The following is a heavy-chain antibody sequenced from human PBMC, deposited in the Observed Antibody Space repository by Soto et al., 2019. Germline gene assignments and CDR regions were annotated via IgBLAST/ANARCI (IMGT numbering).Heavy chain of an antibody. CDR3: AKDGAIAAADYFFDY. J-gene: IGHJ4*02. V-gene: IGHV3-30*18. CDR1: GFTFSNHA. CDR2: IASDGKDK. Sequence: GGSLRLSCAASGFTFSNHAIHWVRQAPGKGLEWVAVIASDGKDKRYADSVKGRFTISRDNSKNTVYLQMNSLRGEDTAVYYCAKDGAIAAADYFFDYWGQGTLVTVSS. D-gene: IGHD6-13*01.